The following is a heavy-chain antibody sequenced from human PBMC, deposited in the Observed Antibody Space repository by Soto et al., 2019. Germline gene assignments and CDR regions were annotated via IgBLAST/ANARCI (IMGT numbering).Heavy chain of an antibody. CDR2: IKSDGSRI. J-gene: IGHJ4*02. CDR3: ARYLGKYDRYYVGL. Sequence: EVQLVESGGGLVQPGGSLRLSCVSSGFIFSDYWMYWVRQAPGQGLVWVSRIKSDGSRITYADSVKGRFTISRDNAKNTLHLHMKGLRVEDTAVYYCARYLGKYDRYYVGLWGQGTLVTVAS. D-gene: IGHD3-10*02. CDR1: GFIFSDYW. V-gene: IGHV3-74*03.